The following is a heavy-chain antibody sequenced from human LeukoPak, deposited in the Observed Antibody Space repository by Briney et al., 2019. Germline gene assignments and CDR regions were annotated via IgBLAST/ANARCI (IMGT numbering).Heavy chain of an antibody. V-gene: IGHV4-30-4*01. J-gene: IGHJ5*02. CDR1: GGSISSGYYY. CDR3: AGEGSGYNWFDP. D-gene: IGHD3-22*01. Sequence: SQTLSLTCTVSGGSISSGYYYWSWIRQPPGKGLEWIGDIYYSGSTYYNPSLKSRVTISVDTSKNQFSLKLSSVTAADTAVYYCAGEGSGYNWFDPWGQGTLVTVSS. CDR2: IYYSGST.